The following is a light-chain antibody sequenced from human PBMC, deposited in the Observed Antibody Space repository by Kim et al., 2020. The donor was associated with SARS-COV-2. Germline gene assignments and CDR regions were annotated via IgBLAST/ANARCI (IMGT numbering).Light chain of an antibody. CDR2: DAS. J-gene: IGKJ4*01. Sequence: EIVLTQSPGTLSLSPGERATLSCRASQSVRSSFLAWYQQKPGQAPRLLIYDASSRATGIPDRFSGSGSGTDFTLTISRLEPEDFVVYYCQQYGSSPLTFGGGTKVEIK. CDR1: QSVRSSF. CDR3: QQYGSSPLT. V-gene: IGKV3-20*01.